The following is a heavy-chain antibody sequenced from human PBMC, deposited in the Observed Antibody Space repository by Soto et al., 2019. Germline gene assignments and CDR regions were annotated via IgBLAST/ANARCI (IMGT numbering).Heavy chain of an antibody. J-gene: IGHJ4*02. CDR1: GFTFDDYA. CDR2: ISWNSGSI. Sequence: GGSLRLSCAASGFTFDDYAMHWVRQAPGKGLEWVSGISWNSGSIGYADSVKGRFTISRDNAKNSLYLQMNSLRAEDTALYYCAKDMSGDYYDSSGCFDYWGQGTLVTVSS. V-gene: IGHV3-9*01. CDR3: AKDMSGDYYDSSGCFDY. D-gene: IGHD3-22*01.